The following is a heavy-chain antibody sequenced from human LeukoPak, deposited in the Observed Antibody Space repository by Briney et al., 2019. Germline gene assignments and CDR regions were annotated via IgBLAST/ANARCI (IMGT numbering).Heavy chain of an antibody. V-gene: IGHV3-7*01. CDR1: GFTFSTFA. J-gene: IGHJ4*02. D-gene: IGHD7-27*01. Sequence: GGSLRLSCAASGFTFSTFAMTWVRQAPGKGLEWVANIKTDGSQIYYVDSVKGRFTISRDNAKNSLYLQMNSLRAEDTAVYYCARDLNWETYWGQGTLVSVSS. CDR3: ARDLNWETY. CDR2: IKTDGSQI.